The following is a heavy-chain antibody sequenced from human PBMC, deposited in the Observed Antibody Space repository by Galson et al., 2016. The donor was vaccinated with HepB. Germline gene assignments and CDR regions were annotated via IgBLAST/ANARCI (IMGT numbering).Heavy chain of an antibody. V-gene: IGHV1-18*04. D-gene: IGHD5-24*01. CDR3: ARDRDRSLDY. Sequence: SVKVSCKASGYPFTTNGITWVRQAPGQGLEWMGWISAHNGDTNSPQKFQGRVTLTTDTSTRTAYMELRSLTSDDTAVYYCARDRDRSLDYWGQGTLVTVSS. CDR1: GYPFTTNG. J-gene: IGHJ4*02. CDR2: ISAHNGDT.